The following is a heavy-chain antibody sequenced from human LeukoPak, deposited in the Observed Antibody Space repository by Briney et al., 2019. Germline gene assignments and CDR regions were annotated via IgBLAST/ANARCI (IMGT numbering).Heavy chain of an antibody. CDR3: AKDFFPHIVVVVAATDY. V-gene: IGHV3-30*18. CDR2: ISYDGTYQ. CDR1: GFPFSSYR. Sequence: GGSLRLSCAASGFPFSSYRMHWVRQAPGKGLEWVAVISYDGTYQLYADSVKGRFTVSRDNSKNTLYLQMNSLRAEDTAVYYCAKDFFPHIVVVVAATDYWGQGTLVTVSS. J-gene: IGHJ4*02. D-gene: IGHD2-15*01.